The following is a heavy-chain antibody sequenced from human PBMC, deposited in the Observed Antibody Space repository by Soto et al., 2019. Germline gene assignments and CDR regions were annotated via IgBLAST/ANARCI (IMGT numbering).Heavy chain of an antibody. CDR3: AKDLAYSSTYYYYGMDV. Sequence: QVQLVESGGGVVQTGRSLRLSCAASGFTFSSYGMHWVRQAPGKGLEWVAVISYDGSNKYYADSVKGRFTISRDNSKNTLYLQMNSLRAEDTAVYYCAKDLAYSSTYYYYGMDVWGQGTTVTVSS. CDR1: GFTFSSYG. CDR2: ISYDGSNK. D-gene: IGHD6-13*01. V-gene: IGHV3-30*18. J-gene: IGHJ6*02.